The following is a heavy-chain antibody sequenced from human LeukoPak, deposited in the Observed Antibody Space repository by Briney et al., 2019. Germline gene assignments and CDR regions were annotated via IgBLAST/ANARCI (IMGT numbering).Heavy chain of an antibody. Sequence: GGSLRLSCAASGFTFSNYGMHWVRQAPGKGLEWVAFIRYDGSNKKYADSAKGRFTISRDNSKNTLYLQMNSLRADDTAKYYCAKDKAPGSWHTPSDFWGQGTLVTVSS. D-gene: IGHD6-13*01. CDR3: AKDKAPGSWHTPSDF. CDR1: GFTFSNYG. CDR2: IRYDGSNK. V-gene: IGHV3-30*02. J-gene: IGHJ4*02.